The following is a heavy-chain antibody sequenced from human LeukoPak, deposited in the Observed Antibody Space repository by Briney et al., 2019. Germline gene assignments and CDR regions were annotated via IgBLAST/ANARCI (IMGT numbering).Heavy chain of an antibody. CDR2: IYYSGST. Sequence: SETLSLTCTVSGGSISSYYWSWIRQPPGKGLEWIGYIYYSGSTNYSPSLKSRVTISVDTSKNQFSLKLSSVTAADTAVYYCARVHKGQNWYFDLWGRGTLVTVSS. CDR1: GGSISSYY. J-gene: IGHJ2*01. D-gene: IGHD2-21*01. CDR3: ARVHKGQNWYFDL. V-gene: IGHV4-59*01.